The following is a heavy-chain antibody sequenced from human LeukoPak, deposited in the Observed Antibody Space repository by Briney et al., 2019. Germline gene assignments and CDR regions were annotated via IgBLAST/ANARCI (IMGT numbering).Heavy chain of an antibody. CDR3: ASPIVPFDY. CDR1: GYSFTSYW. V-gene: IGHV5-10-1*01. CDR2: IDPSDSYT. D-gene: IGHD2-15*01. J-gene: IGHJ4*02. Sequence: PGGSLRLSCKGSGYSFTSYWINWVRQMPGKGLEWMGRIDPSDSYTNYSPSFQGHVTISADKSISTAYLQWSSLKASDTAIYYCASPIVPFDYWGQGTLVPVSS.